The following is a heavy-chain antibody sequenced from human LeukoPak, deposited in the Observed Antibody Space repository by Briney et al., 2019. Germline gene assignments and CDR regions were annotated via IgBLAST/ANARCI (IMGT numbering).Heavy chain of an antibody. CDR3: ARDSLYYGSGSYHSPFDY. CDR2: IIPILGIA. D-gene: IGHD3-10*01. J-gene: IGHJ4*02. V-gene: IGHV1-69*04. Sequence: GSSVKVSCKASGGTFSSYTISWVRQAPGQGLEWMGRIIPILGIANYAQKFQGRVTITADKSTSTAYMELSSLRSEDTAVYYCARDSLYYGSGSYHSPFDYWGQGTLVTVSS. CDR1: GGTFSSYT.